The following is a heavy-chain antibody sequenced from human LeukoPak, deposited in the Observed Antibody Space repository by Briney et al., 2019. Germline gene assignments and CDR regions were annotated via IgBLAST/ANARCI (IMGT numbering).Heavy chain of an antibody. CDR3: AKDSWYDFWSGPNYMDV. CDR1: GFTFSSYG. Sequence: GGSLRLSCAASGFTFSSYGMHWVRQAPGKGLEWVAFIRYDGSNKYYADSVKGRFTISRDNTKNTLYLQMNSLRAEDTAVYYCAKDSWYDFWSGPNYMDVWGKGTTVTVSS. J-gene: IGHJ6*03. V-gene: IGHV3-30*02. D-gene: IGHD3-3*01. CDR2: IRYDGSNK.